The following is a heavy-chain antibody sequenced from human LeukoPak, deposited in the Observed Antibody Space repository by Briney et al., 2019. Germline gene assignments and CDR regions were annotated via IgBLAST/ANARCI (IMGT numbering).Heavy chain of an antibody. D-gene: IGHD1-1*01. CDR1: DDSITMYY. CDR2: VDNTGST. CDR3: ARGRVSSSTWYSTYYYYFYMDV. J-gene: IGHJ6*03. V-gene: IGHV4-59*01. Sequence: SETLSLTCSVSDDSITMYYWTWIRQPPGKGLEWIGYVDNTGSTNFNPSLNGRVSISRDTTKNLFSLRLRSVTAADTAVYFCARGRVSSSTWYSTYYYYFYMDVWGKGTTVTVSS.